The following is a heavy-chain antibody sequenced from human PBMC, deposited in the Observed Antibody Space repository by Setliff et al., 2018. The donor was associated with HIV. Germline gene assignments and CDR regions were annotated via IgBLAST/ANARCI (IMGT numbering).Heavy chain of an antibody. J-gene: IGHJ3*01. V-gene: IGHV1-46*01. CDR2: IKPGGGNT. D-gene: IGHD4-17*01. CDR3: ERGQASNDYGVSF. Sequence: ASVKVSCKASGYTFTNFYMHWVRQAPGQGLEWMGIIKPGGGNTRYAQRFQGRVSMTRDTSTSTVYMELSSLRSEDTAVYYFERGQASNDYGVSFWGQGTMVTVSS. CDR1: GYTFTNFY.